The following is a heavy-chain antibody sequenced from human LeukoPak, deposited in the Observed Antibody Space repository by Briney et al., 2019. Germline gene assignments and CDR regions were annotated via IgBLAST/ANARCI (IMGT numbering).Heavy chain of an antibody. Sequence: GGSLRLSCAASGFTFSSYSMNWVRQAPGKGLEWVSSISSSSSYIYYADSVKGRFTISRDNAKNSLYLQMNSLRADDTAVYYCAIGERRTPFDYWGQGTLVTVSS. CDR3: AIGERRTPFDY. J-gene: IGHJ4*02. V-gene: IGHV3-21*01. D-gene: IGHD1-1*01. CDR2: ISSSSSYI. CDR1: GFTFSSYS.